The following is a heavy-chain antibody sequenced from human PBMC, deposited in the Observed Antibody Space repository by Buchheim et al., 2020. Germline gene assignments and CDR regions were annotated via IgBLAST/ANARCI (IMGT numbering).Heavy chain of an antibody. D-gene: IGHD3-3*02. Sequence: QVQLVQSGAEVRKPGASVKISCKASGYSFISFAIHWVRQAPGQGLEWMGWVNAGNGNTGYSQNFQGRVRITADKTASTASMELKSLTSEDTAVYYCARTFPFDYWGQGTL. CDR2: VNAGNGNT. CDR3: ARTFPFDY. J-gene: IGHJ4*02. CDR1: GYSFISFA. V-gene: IGHV1-3*01.